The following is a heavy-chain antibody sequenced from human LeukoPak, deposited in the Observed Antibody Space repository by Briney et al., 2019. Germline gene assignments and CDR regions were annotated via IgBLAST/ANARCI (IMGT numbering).Heavy chain of an antibody. CDR3: ARDRGYSSGWYGIDY. CDR1: GGSISSYY. Sequence: SETLSLTCTVSGGSISSYYWSWIRQPPGKGLEWIGYIYYSGSTNYNPSLKSRVTISVDTSKNQFSLKLSSVTAADTAVYYCARDRGYSSGWYGIDYWGQGTLVTVSS. J-gene: IGHJ4*02. V-gene: IGHV4-59*01. CDR2: IYYSGST. D-gene: IGHD6-19*01.